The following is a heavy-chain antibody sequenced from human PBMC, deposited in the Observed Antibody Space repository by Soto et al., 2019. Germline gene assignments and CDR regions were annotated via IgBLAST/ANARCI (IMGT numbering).Heavy chain of an antibody. V-gene: IGHV3-49*03. CDR2: IRSKAYGGTT. CDR3: TREGIAGWRTRYYGMDV. J-gene: IGHJ6*02. Sequence: GGSLRLSCTASGFTFGDYAMSWFRQAPGKGLEWVGFIRSKAYGGTTEYAASVKGRFTISRDDSKSIAYLQMNSLKTEDTAVYYCTREGIAGWRTRYYGMDVWGQGTTVTVSS. CDR1: GFTFGDYA. D-gene: IGHD6-13*01.